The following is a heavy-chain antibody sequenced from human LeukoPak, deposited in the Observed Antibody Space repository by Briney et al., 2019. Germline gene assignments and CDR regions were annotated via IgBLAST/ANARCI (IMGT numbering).Heavy chain of an antibody. J-gene: IGHJ4*02. CDR2: MNPDNGNT. CDR1: GYTFTTYG. V-gene: IGHV1-8*01. Sequence: PGASVKVSCKASGYTFTTYGINWVRQAPGQGLEWMGWMNPDNGNTGFAQRFQGRLTMTRDTSISTAYMELSSLSSEDTAVYYCARGGDAALIKYWGQGALVTVSS. D-gene: IGHD5-18*01. CDR3: ARGGDAALIKY.